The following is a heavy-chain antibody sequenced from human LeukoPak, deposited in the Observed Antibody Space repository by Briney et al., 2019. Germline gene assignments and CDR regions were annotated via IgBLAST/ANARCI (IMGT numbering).Heavy chain of an antibody. CDR1: GFTFSSYW. J-gene: IGHJ4*02. V-gene: IGHV3-7*05. Sequence: GGSLRLSCTVSGFTFSSYWINWVRQAPGKGPEWVASINQDGSDHYYVDSVKGRFTISRDDAKDSLYLQMSSLRVEDTDVYYCVRGRPYWGQGTLVTVSS. CDR3: VRGRPY. CDR2: INQDGSDH.